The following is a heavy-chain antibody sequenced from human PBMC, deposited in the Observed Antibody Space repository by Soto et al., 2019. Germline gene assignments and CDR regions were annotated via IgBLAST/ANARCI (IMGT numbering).Heavy chain of an antibody. D-gene: IGHD4-4*01. J-gene: IGHJ4*02. CDR1: RFTFIDYG. CDR2: ISHGATRK. CDR3: AKDWVGGSNRYQLDY. V-gene: IGHV3-30*18. Sequence: GGSLRLSCAASRFTFIDYGMHFVRHAPFKWLEWVAGISHGATRKSYSDSVKGRFIISRDNSKKMLYLQLNSLRREDTAVYYCAKDWVGGSNRYQLDYWGRGTLVTVSS.